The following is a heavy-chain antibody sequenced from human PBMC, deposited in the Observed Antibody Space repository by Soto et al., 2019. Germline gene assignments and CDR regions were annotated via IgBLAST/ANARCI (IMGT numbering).Heavy chain of an antibody. J-gene: IGHJ6*02. D-gene: IGHD5-18*01. CDR3: ARVKYSPPYYYYDGMDV. V-gene: IGHV1-18*01. Sequence: QVQLVQSGAEVKKPGASVKVSCKASGYTFTSYGISWVRQAPGQGLEWMGWISAYNGNTNYAQKLQGRATMTTDTSTSTAYMELRSLRSDDTAVYYCARVKYSPPYYYYDGMDVWGQGTTVTVSS. CDR1: GYTFTSYG. CDR2: ISAYNGNT.